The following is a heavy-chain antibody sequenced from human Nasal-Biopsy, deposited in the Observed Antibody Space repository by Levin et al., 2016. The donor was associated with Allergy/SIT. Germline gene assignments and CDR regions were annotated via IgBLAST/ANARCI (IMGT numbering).Heavy chain of an antibody. CDR3: VHRLHHMVSGLLMEDGVDV. D-gene: IGHD3-10*01. V-gene: IGHV2-5*02. CDR1: GFSLDTSGVG. J-gene: IGHJ6*02. Sequence: SGPTLVKPTQTLTLTCTFSGFSLDTSGVGVGWIRQPPGKALEWLALIYWDDDKVYRPSLESRLTITRAASENQVILTMTNVDPVDTATYFCVHRLHHMVSGLLMEDGVDVWGQGITVTVSS. CDR2: IYWDDDK.